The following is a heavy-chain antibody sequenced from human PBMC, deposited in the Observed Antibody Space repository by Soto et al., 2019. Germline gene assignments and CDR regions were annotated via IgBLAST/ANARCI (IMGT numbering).Heavy chain of an antibody. V-gene: IGHV1-69*01. D-gene: IGHD3-10*01. Sequence: QVQLVQSGAEVKTPGSSVKVSCKASGGTLSDYAISWVRQAPGQGLEWMGGIMPTVDSANYAQNFQGRLTISADESPSTANLRLSSLRSDDTAVYYCAVAAVREIMAQESSGMAVWGQGTTVIVSS. CDR1: GGTLSDYA. CDR3: AVAAVREIMAQESSGMAV. J-gene: IGHJ6*02. CDR2: IMPTVDSA.